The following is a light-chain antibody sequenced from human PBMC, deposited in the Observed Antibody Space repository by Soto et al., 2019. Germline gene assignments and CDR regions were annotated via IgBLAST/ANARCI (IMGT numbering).Light chain of an antibody. Sequence: QSVVTQLASVSGSPGQSLTISCTGTTTDVDPYDLVSWYQCRPGEAPKLIIYEATKRPSGGSNRFSRSRSGTTGPLTISGLQADDEGDYFCCSYAFSCSPCDVCGSGPKVTVL. J-gene: IGLJ1*01. CDR2: EAT. V-gene: IGLV2-23*01. CDR3: CSYAFSCSPCDV. CDR1: TTDVDPYDL.